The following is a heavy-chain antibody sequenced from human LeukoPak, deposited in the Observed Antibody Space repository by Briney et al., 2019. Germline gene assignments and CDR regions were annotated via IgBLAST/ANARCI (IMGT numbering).Heavy chain of an antibody. CDR3: ARAGTCSSTSCDGGIEY. CDR2: IRYDGSNK. Sequence: GGSLRLSCAASGFTFSSYGMHWVRQAPGKGLEWVAFIRYDGSNKYYADSVKGRFTISRDNSKNTLYLQMNSLRAEDTAVYYCARAGTCSSTSCDGGIEYWGQGTLVTVSS. D-gene: IGHD2-2*01. V-gene: IGHV3-30*02. CDR1: GFTFSSYG. J-gene: IGHJ4*02.